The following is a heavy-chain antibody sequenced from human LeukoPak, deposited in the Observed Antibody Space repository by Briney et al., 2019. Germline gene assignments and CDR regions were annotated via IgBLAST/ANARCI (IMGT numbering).Heavy chain of an antibody. CDR1: GGSLSSGGYT. V-gene: IGHV4-30-2*01. J-gene: IGHJ4*02. CDR2: TYHSGST. Sequence: SDTLSLTCAVSGGSLSSGGYTWGWSRQPPGKGLEWVGYTYHSGSTYYNPSLKSRVTISVDRSKNQFSLKLSSVTAADTAVYYCARANGSGTQIDYWGQGTLVTVSS. D-gene: IGHD3-10*01. CDR3: ARANGSGTQIDY.